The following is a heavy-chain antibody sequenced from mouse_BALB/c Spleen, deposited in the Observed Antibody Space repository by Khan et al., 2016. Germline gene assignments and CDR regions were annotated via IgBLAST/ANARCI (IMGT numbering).Heavy chain of an antibody. D-gene: IGHD2-1*01. CDR3: AREDLGNYGDYLDY. Sequence: EVELVESGGGLVKPGGSLKLSCAASGFTFSSYAMSWVRQTPEKRLEWVASISSGGSTYYPDSVKGRFTISRDNARNILNLQMSSLRSEDTSTYDCAREDLGNYGDYLDYWGQGTTLTVSS. CDR1: GFTFSSYA. V-gene: IGHV5-6-5*01. CDR2: ISSGGST. J-gene: IGHJ2*01.